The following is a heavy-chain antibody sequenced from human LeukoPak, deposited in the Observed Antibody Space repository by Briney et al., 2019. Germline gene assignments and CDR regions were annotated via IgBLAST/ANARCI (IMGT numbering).Heavy chain of an antibody. CDR1: GFSVGFNY. CDR3: SGGPAGRRY. Sequence: GGSLRLSCAASGFSVGFNYMTWVRQAPGKGLEWVSVIYSGGNTDYADSVKGRFTISRDNSKNTVYLQMNTLRVEDTAVYYCSGGPAGRRYWGQGNLVTAFS. J-gene: IGHJ4*02. V-gene: IGHV3-53*03. CDR2: IYSGGNT.